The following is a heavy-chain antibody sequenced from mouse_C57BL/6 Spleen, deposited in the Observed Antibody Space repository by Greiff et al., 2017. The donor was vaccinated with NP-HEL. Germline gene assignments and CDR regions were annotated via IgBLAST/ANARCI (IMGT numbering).Heavy chain of an antibody. CDR1: GYTFTDYE. J-gene: IGHJ2*01. CDR3: TREDY. Sequence: LQESGAELVRPGASVTLSCKASGYTFTDYEMHWVKQTPVHGLEWIGAIDPETGGTAYNQKFKGKAILTADKSSSTAYMELRSLTSEDSAVYYCTREDYWGQGTTLTVSS. CDR2: IDPETGGT. V-gene: IGHV1-15*01.